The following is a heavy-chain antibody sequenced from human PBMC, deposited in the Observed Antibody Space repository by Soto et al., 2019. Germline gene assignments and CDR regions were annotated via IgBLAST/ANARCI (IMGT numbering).Heavy chain of an antibody. Sequence: QVQLVESGGGVVQPGRPLRLSCAASGFTFSSYGMHWVRQAPGKGLEWVAVISYDGSNKYYADSVKGRFTISRDNSNNTLYLQMDSLRVANTVMYYCSKVRAFYSGGSCYLRNDDYYGMGVWGQGTTVTVSS. CDR3: SKVRAFYSGGSCYLRNDDYYGMGV. CDR2: ISYDGSNK. CDR1: GFTFSSYG. V-gene: IGHV3-30*18. D-gene: IGHD2-15*01. J-gene: IGHJ6*02.